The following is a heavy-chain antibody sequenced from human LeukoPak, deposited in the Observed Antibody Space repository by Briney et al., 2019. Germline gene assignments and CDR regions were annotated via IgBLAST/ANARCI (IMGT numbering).Heavy chain of an antibody. Sequence: PGGSLRLSCAASGFTFSSYTMNWVRQAPGKGLEWVSYISKSSGTMSYADSVKGRFTISRDNAKNSLFLQMNSLRDEDTAVYYCARDENWGFGYWGQGTLVTVSS. CDR2: ISKSSGTM. D-gene: IGHD7-27*01. J-gene: IGHJ4*02. CDR3: ARDENWGFGY. CDR1: GFTFSSYT. V-gene: IGHV3-48*02.